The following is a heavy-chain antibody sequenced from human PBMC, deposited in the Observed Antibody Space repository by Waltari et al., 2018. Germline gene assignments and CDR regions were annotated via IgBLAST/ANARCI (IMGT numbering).Heavy chain of an antibody. CDR1: GSSISSYP. V-gene: IGHV4-4*07. CDR2: IYSSGSS. CDR3: ARVGSGWYGGEFDY. J-gene: IGHJ4*02. Sequence: QVQLQESGPGLVKSSETLSLTCSGSGSSISSYPWSWVRQPAGKGLEWIGRIYSSGSSDYNPSLKSRVTMSVDTSKNHFSLKLTSVTAADTAVYYCARVGSGWYGGEFDYWGQGALVTVSS. D-gene: IGHD6-19*01.